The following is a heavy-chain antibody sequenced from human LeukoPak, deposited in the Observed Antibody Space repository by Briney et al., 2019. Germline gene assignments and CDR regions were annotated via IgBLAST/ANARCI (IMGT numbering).Heavy chain of an antibody. J-gene: IGHJ4*02. CDR2: IYYNGNT. V-gene: IGHV4-39*01. Sequence: PSENLSLTCTVSGGSISSSTYYWGWIRQPPGKGLEWIGSIYYNGNTYYNPSLKSRVTISVDTSKNQFSLRLSSVTAADTAVYYCARLFWGLGYFDYWGQGTLVTVSS. CDR1: GGSISSSTYY. CDR3: ARLFWGLGYFDY. D-gene: IGHD7-27*01.